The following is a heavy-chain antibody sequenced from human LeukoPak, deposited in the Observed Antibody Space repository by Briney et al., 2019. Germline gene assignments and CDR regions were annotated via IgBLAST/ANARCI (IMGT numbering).Heavy chain of an antibody. CDR3: ARNYYGAGTMGGY. V-gene: IGHV3-23*01. D-gene: IGHD3-10*01. Sequence: GGSLGLSCAASGFTFRSYTMTWVRQAPGKGLEWVSTIGADGTSTYYAGSVKGRFTISRDNSKNTLFLLMNSLRAEDTAVYYCARNYYGAGTMGGYWGQGTLATVSS. CDR1: GFTFRSYT. J-gene: IGHJ4*02. CDR2: IGADGTST.